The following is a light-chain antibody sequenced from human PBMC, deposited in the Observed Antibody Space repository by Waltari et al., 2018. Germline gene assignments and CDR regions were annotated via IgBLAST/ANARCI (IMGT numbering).Light chain of an antibody. CDR3: QHYVRLPVT. J-gene: IGKJ1*01. CDR1: QSVSRT. CDR2: AAS. Sequence: EIVLTQSPGTLSLSPGERATLSCRASQSVSRTLAWYQQKPGQAPSLLIYAASTRATGIPDRCSGSGSGTDFRLTISRLEPEDFAVYYCQHYVRLPVTFGQGTKVEIK. V-gene: IGKV3-20*01.